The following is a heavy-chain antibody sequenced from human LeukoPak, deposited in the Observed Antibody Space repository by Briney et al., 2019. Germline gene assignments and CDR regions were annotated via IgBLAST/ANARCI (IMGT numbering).Heavy chain of an antibody. V-gene: IGHV1-69*05. CDR2: IIPIFGTA. CDR1: GGTFSSYA. D-gene: IGHD3-10*01. Sequence: GASVKVSCKASGGTFSSYAISWVRQAPGQGLEWMGGIIPIFGTANYAQKFQGRVTMTRNTSISTAYMELSSLRSEDTAVYYCARGPPARGSGSYRGDYWGQGTLVIVSS. CDR3: ARGPPARGSGSYRGDY. J-gene: IGHJ4*02.